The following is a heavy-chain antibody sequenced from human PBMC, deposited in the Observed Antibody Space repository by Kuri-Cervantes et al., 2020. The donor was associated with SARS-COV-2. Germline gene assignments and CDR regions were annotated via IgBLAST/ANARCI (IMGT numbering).Heavy chain of an antibody. CDR3: ARASLDLTIFGVAYDAFDI. CDR2: ISSSSSTI. CDR1: GFTFSSYS. V-gene: IGHV3-48*01. D-gene: IGHD3-3*01. Sequence: ETLSLTCAASGFTFSSYSMNWVRQAPGKGLEWVSYISSSSSTIYYADSVKGRFTISRDNAKNSLYLQMNSLRAEDTAVYYCARASLDLTIFGVAYDAFDIWGQGTMVTVSS. J-gene: IGHJ3*02.